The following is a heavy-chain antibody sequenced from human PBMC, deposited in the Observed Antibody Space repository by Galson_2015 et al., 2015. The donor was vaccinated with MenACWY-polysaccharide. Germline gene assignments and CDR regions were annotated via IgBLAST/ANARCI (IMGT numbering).Heavy chain of an antibody. V-gene: IGHV1-18*01. CDR2: IAVSSGFT. D-gene: IGHD6-19*01. Sequence: SVKVSCKASGSTFSNYGVSWLRQAPGQGLEWMGWIAVSSGFTNYAQKLQGRVTMTTDTSTSTAYMELRSLRSDDTATYYCARNRSTGWYVYWGQGTLVTVSS. J-gene: IGHJ4*02. CDR3: ARNRSTGWYVY. CDR1: GSTFSNYG.